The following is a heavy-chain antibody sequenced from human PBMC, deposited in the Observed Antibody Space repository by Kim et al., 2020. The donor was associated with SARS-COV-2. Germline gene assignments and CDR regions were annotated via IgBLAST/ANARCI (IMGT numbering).Heavy chain of an antibody. Sequence: SETLSLTCTVSGGSISSGTYYWGWIRQPPGKGLEWIASIYYSGSTYYNPSLKSRVTISVDTSNNQFSLKLSSVTAADTAVYYCARHADATVYDAFDIWG. CDR1: GGSISSGTYY. V-gene: IGHV4-39*01. D-gene: IGHD4-4*01. CDR2: IYYSGST. CDR3: ARHADATVYDAFDI. J-gene: IGHJ3*02.